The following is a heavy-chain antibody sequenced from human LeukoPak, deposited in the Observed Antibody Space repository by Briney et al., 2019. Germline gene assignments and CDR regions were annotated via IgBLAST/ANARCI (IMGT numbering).Heavy chain of an antibody. V-gene: IGHV1-2*02. CDR1: GYTFSGYY. CDR2: INPNSGGT. D-gene: IGHD3-10*01. J-gene: IGHJ5*02. Sequence: ASVKVSCKASGYTFSGYYIHWVRQAPGQGLEWMGWINPNSGGTNSAQKFQGRATMTRDTSISTAYMELTRLRSDDTAVYYCAEGDYGSGNGLDPWGQGTLVTVSS. CDR3: AEGDYGSGNGLDP.